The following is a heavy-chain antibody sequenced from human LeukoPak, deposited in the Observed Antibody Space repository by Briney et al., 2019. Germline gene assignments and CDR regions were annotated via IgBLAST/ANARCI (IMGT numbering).Heavy chain of an antibody. J-gene: IGHJ6*02. Sequence: GASVKVSCKASGYTFTGYYMHWVRQAPGQGLEWMGGTIPIFGTANYAQKFQGRVTITADESTSTAYMELSSLRSEDTAVYYCARDQALWFGELLSPFRYYNGMDVWGQGTTVTVSS. D-gene: IGHD3-10*01. CDR3: ARDQALWFGELLSPFRYYNGMDV. CDR2: TIPIFGTA. CDR1: GYTFTGYY. V-gene: IGHV1-69*13.